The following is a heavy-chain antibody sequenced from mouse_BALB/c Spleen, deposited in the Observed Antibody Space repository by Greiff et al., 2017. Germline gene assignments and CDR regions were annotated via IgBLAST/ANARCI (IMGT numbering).Heavy chain of an antibody. CDR1: GYTFTSYW. J-gene: IGHJ4*01. D-gene: IGHD2-4*01. CDR2: IYPGDGDT. V-gene: IGHV1-87*01. CDR3: ARREGNYYDYDGYAMDY. Sequence: QVQLQQSGAELARPGASVKLSCKASGYTFTSYWMQWVKQRPGQGLEWIGAIYPGDGDTRYTQKFKGKATLTADKSSSTAYMQLSSLASEDSAVYYCARREGNYYDYDGYAMDYWGQGTSVTVSS.